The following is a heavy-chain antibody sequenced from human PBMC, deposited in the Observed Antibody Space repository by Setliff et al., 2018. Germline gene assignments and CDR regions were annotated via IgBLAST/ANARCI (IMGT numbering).Heavy chain of an antibody. CDR1: GFTFVNYW. V-gene: IGHV3-74*01. CDR3: ATGGWQYYDR. J-gene: IGHJ2*01. CDR2: VNSDGSST. Sequence: PGGSLRLSCAASGFTFVNYWMHWVRQAPGKGLVWVSRVNSDGSSTISADSVKGRFTISRDNAENTLYLQMNSLRPDYTALYYCATGGWQYYDRWGRGTLVTVSS. D-gene: IGHD1-26*01.